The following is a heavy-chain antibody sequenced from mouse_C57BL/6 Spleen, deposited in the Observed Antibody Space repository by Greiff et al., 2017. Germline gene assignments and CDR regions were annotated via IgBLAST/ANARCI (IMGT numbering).Heavy chain of an antibody. CDR2: INSDGGST. J-gene: IGHJ1*03. Sequence: EVKLMESGGGLVQPGESLKLSCESNEYEFPSHDMSWVRKTPEKRLELVAAINSDGGSTYYPDTMERRFIISRDNTKKTLYLQMSSLRSEDTALYYCARHPIYDGTTWYFDVWGTGTTVTVSS. D-gene: IGHD2-3*01. CDR3: ARHPIYDGTTWYFDV. V-gene: IGHV5-2*01. CDR1: EYEFPSHD.